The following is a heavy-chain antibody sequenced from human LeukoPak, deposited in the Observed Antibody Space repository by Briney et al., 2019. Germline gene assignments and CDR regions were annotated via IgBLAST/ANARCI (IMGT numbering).Heavy chain of an antibody. CDR1: GFTFSSYA. Sequence: PGGSLRLSCAASGFTFSSYAMSWVRQAPGKGLEWVSAISGSGGSTYYADSVKGRFTISRDNSKNTLYLQMNSLRAEDTAVYYCAKSALASSTSCYEDDCFNWFDPWGQGTLVTVSS. CDR2: ISGSGGST. V-gene: IGHV3-23*01. CDR3: AKSALASSTSCYEDDCFNWFDP. D-gene: IGHD2-2*01. J-gene: IGHJ5*02.